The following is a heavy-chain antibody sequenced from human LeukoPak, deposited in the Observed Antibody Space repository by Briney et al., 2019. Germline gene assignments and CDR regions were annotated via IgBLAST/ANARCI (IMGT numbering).Heavy chain of an antibody. J-gene: IGHJ3*02. CDR1: GFTFDDYA. Sequence: GGSLRLSCAASGFTFDDYAMHWVRQAPGKGLEWVSGISWNSGSIGYADSVKGRFTLSRDNAKNSLYLQMNSLRAEDMALYYCAKGGFDWSIDAFDIWGQGTMVTVSS. D-gene: IGHD3-9*01. V-gene: IGHV3-9*03. CDR2: ISWNSGSI. CDR3: AKGGFDWSIDAFDI.